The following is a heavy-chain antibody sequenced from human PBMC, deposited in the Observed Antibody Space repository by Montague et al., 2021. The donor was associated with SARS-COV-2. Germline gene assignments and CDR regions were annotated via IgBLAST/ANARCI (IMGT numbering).Heavy chain of an antibody. CDR2: INYSGTT. D-gene: IGHD3-10*01. V-gene: IGHV4-39*01. CDR3: ARPLVRGAPKAFDI. Sequence: SETLSLTCTVSGGSITRNYYWGWIRQPPGKGLEWVGNINYSGTTFINPSLESRVTISVDASKNQFSLNLTSMTAADTAVYYCARPLVRGAPKAFDIWGQGALVIVSS. J-gene: IGHJ3*02. CDR1: GGSITRNYY.